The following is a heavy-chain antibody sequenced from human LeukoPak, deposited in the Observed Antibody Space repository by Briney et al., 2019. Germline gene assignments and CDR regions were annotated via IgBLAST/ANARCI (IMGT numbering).Heavy chain of an antibody. D-gene: IGHD3-3*01. Sequence: PSETLSLTCTVSGYSISSGYYWGWIRQPPGKGLEWIGSIYHSGSTYYNPSLKSRVTISVDTSKNQFSLKLSSVTAADTAVYYCARDPSTYYDFWSGVDPWGQGTLVTVSS. CDR3: ARDPSTYYDFWSGVDP. CDR1: GYSISSGYY. V-gene: IGHV4-38-2*02. CDR2: IYHSGST. J-gene: IGHJ5*02.